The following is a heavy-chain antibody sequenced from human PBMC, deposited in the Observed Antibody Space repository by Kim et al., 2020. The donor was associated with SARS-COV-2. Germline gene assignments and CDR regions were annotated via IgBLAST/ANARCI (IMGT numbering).Heavy chain of an antibody. J-gene: IGHJ3*02. CDR1: GFTFSSYW. D-gene: IGHD4-4*01. CDR2: INSDGTTT. V-gene: IGHV3-74*01. Sequence: GGSLRLSCAASGFTFSSYWMHWVRQAPGKGLVWVSRINSDGTTTYADSVKGRFTISRDNAKSTLYLQMNSLSAEDTAVYYCTRDERITITSPGAFNIWG. CDR3: TRDERITITSPGAFNI.